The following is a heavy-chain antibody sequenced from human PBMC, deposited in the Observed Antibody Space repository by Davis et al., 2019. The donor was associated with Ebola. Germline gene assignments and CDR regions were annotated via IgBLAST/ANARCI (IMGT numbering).Heavy chain of an antibody. CDR3: AIIGVRHSGDY. CDR1: GLISSNHV. V-gene: IGHV3-23*05. J-gene: IGHJ4*02. CDR2: SETSDTNFNA. Sequence: GESLKISCEISGLISSNHVMYWVRQASGKGLEWISASETSDTNFNANYADSVEGRFTIIRDNSRNTVFLQMNSLRVEDTALYYCAIIGVRHSGDYWGQGTPVTVSS. D-gene: IGHD7-27*01.